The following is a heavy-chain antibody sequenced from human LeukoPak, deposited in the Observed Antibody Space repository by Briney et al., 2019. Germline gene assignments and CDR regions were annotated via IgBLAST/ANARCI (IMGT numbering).Heavy chain of an antibody. CDR3: ARGLSGNYQYYLDY. CDR1: VVFISDHN. D-gene: IGHD1-26*01. V-gene: IGHV4-59*11. J-gene: IGHJ4*02. Sequence: SETLSVTCFLSVVFISDHNWSCLRTSPRKGLWRMGCIYYSGGTFTNPSLRSRVSLSLDTSKNQCALRLTSVTAADTAVYFCARGLSGNYQYYLDYWGQGTQVTVST. CDR2: IYYSGGT.